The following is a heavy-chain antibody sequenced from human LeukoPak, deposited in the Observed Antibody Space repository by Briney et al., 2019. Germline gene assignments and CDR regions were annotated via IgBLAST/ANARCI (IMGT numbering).Heavy chain of an antibody. CDR3: ASKSTAWTIDY. D-gene: IGHD3/OR15-3a*01. J-gene: IGHJ4*02. Sequence: SETLSLTCTVSGGYISSSSYYWGWIRQTSGKGLEWIGTMYYSGSTNYNPSLKSRVTLSVDTPKNQFSLRLSSVTAADTAVYYCASKSTAWTIDYWGQGTLVTVSS. CDR2: MYYSGST. V-gene: IGHV4-39*01. CDR1: GGYISSSSYY.